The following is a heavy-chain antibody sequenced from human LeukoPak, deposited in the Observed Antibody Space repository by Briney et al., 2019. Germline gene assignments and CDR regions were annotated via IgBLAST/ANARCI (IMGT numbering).Heavy chain of an antibody. CDR1: GGSISSYY. D-gene: IGHD3-10*01. V-gene: IGHV4-59*08. CDR3: ARHVNYYGSGSDGAFDY. J-gene: IGHJ4*02. Sequence: SETLSLTCTVSGGSISSYYWSWIRQPPGKGLEWIGYIYYSGSTNYNPSLKSRVTISVDTSKNQFSLKLSSVTAADTAVYYCARHVNYYGSGSDGAFDYWGQGTLVTVSS. CDR2: IYYSGST.